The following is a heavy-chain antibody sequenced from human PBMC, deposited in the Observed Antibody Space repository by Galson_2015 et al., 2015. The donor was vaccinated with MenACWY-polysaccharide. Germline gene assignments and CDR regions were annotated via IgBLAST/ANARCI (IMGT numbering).Heavy chain of an antibody. D-gene: IGHD6-6*01. CDR2: IYYSGST. CDR3: ASTYSNSAPYFDY. Sequence: ATLSLTCTVSSGSISSYHWSWIRQPPGKGLEWIGYIYYSGSTNYNPSLKSRVTISVDTSKNQFSLRLSSVTAADTAVYYCASTYSNSAPYFDYWGQGTLVTVSS. J-gene: IGHJ4*02. V-gene: IGHV4-59*01. CDR1: SGSISSYH.